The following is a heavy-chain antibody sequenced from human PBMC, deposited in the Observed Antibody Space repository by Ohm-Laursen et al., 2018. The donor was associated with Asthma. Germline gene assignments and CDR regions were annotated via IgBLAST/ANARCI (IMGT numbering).Heavy chain of an antibody. D-gene: IGHD6-13*01. V-gene: IGHV3-23*01. J-gene: IGHJ6*02. CDR3: AREAATGSQNIHYYDLDV. CDR2: IIGSGADT. CDR1: GFTFRSYA. Sequence: SLRLSCAASGFTFRSYAMHWVRQAPGKGLECVSAIIGSGADTYYADSVKGRFTISRDNSKNTLYLQLNTLRAEDTAVYYCAREAATGSQNIHYYDLDVWGQGTTVIVSS.